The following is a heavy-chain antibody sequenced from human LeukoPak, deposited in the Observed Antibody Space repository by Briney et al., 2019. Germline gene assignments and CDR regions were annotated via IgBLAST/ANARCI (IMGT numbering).Heavy chain of an antibody. CDR2: INHSGST. Sequence: SETLSLTCTVSGYSISSGYYWGWIRQPPGKGLEWIGSINHSGSTNYNPSLKSRVTISVDTSKNQFSLKLSSVTAADTAVYYCARGRGARDYWGQGTLVTVSS. D-gene: IGHD3-10*01. CDR1: GYSISSGYY. V-gene: IGHV4-38-2*02. CDR3: ARGRGARDY. J-gene: IGHJ4*02.